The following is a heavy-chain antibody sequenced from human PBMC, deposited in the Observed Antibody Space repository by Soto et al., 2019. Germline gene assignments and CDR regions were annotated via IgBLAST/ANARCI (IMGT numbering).Heavy chain of an antibody. D-gene: IGHD4-17*01. CDR1: GFSFSISP. CDR2: ISYDGTNK. Sequence: QVQLVESGGGVVQPGRSLRLSCAASGFSFSISPMHWVRQAPGKGPEWVALISYDGTNKFYADSVKGRFTISRDNSKSTLYLQVDSLRPEDAAVYYCARDPKTSGGQHWAFNYGDSWGQGTLVTVSS. CDR3: ARDPKTSGGQHWAFNYGDS. J-gene: IGHJ5*01. V-gene: IGHV3-30-3*01.